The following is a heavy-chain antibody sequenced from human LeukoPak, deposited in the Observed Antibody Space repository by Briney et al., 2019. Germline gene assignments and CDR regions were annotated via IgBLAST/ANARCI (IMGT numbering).Heavy chain of an antibody. CDR2: INAGNGNT. V-gene: IGHV1-3*03. CDR3: ARSGDYQNEYDY. Sequence: ASVKVSCKASGYTFTSYAMHWVRQAPGQRLEWMGWINAGNGNTKYSQEFQGRVTITRDTSASTAYMELSSLRSEDMAVYYCARSGDYQNEYDYWGQGTLVTVSS. D-gene: IGHD4-17*01. J-gene: IGHJ4*02. CDR1: GYTFTSYA.